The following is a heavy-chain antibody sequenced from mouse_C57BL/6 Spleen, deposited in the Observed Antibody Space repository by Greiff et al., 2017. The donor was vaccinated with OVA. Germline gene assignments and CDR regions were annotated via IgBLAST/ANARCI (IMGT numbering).Heavy chain of an antibody. J-gene: IGHJ2*01. CDR2: IDPETGGT. D-gene: IGHD1-1*01. Sequence: QVQLKQSGAELVRPGASVTLSCKASGYTFTDYEMHWVKQTPVHGLEWIGAIDPETGGTAYNQKFKGKAILTADKSSSTAYMELRSLTSEDSAVYYCTRDEVYYYGSSYDYWGQGTTLTVSS. CDR1: GYTFTDYE. CDR3: TRDEVYYYGSSYDY. V-gene: IGHV1-15*01.